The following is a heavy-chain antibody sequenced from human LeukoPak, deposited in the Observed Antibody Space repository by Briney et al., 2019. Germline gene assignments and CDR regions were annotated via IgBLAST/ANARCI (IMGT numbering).Heavy chain of an antibody. CDR1: GGTFSSYA. Sequence: SVKVSCKASGGTFSSYAIIWVRQAPGQGLEWMGGIIPIFGTANYAQKFQGRVTITTDESTSTAYMELSSLRSEDTAVYYCARGSYYGSGSYPSYYFDYWGQGTLVTVSS. CDR3: ARGSYYGSGSYPSYYFDY. V-gene: IGHV1-69*05. D-gene: IGHD3-10*01. CDR2: IIPIFGTA. J-gene: IGHJ4*02.